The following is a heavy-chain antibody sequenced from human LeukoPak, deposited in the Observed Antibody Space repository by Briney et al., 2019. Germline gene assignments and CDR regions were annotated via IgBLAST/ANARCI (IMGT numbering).Heavy chain of an antibody. V-gene: IGHV1-18*01. CDR1: RYTFTSYG. CDR2: ISAYTANT. CDR3: ARHVRDYYDSSGYYRLDVFDI. D-gene: IGHD3-22*01. J-gene: IGHJ3*02. Sequence: SSLKVSCKASRYTFTSYGISWGRQSPGQGLEWMGWISAYTANTNYAKKLQGRVTMNTETTTRTAYMELRSMRSDDTAVYYCARHVRDYYDSSGYYRLDVFDIWGQGTLVTVSS.